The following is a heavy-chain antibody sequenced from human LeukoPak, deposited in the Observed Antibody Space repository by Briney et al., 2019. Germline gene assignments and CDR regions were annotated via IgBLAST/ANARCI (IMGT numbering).Heavy chain of an antibody. CDR1: RYTFTGYY. Sequence: ASVKVSCKASRYTFTGYYMHWVRQAPGQGLEWMGWINPNSGGTNYAQKLQDRVTMTRDTSISTAYMELSRLRSDDTAVYYCARANSLGNPLDYWGQGTLVTVSS. J-gene: IGHJ4*02. CDR3: ARANSLGNPLDY. D-gene: IGHD4-23*01. CDR2: INPNSGGT. V-gene: IGHV1-2*02.